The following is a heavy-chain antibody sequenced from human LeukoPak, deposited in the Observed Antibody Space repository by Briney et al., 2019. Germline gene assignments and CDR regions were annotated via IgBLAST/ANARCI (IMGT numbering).Heavy chain of an antibody. Sequence: SETLSLTCAVYGGSFSGYYWSWIRQPPGKGLEWIGEINHSGSTNYNPSLKSRVTISVDTSKNQFSLNLSSVTVAGTAVYYCARGLGGASYYMDVWGKGTTVTVSS. CDR3: ARGLGGASYYMDV. CDR2: INHSGST. J-gene: IGHJ6*03. V-gene: IGHV4-34*01. D-gene: IGHD3-16*01. CDR1: GGSFSGYY.